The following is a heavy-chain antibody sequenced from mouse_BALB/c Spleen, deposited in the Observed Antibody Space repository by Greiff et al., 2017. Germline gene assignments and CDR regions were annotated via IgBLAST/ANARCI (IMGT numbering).Heavy chain of an antibody. D-gene: IGHD1-1*01. CDR3: ARAITTVVAPYYAMDY. Sequence: EVQLVESGGGLVQPGGSRKLSCAASGFTFSSFGMHWVRQAPEKGLEWVAYISSGSSTIYYADTVKGRFTISRDNPKNTLFLQMTSLRSEDTAMYYCARAITTVVAPYYAMDYWGQGTSVTVSS. CDR2: ISSGSSTI. V-gene: IGHV5-17*02. J-gene: IGHJ4*01. CDR1: GFTFSSFG.